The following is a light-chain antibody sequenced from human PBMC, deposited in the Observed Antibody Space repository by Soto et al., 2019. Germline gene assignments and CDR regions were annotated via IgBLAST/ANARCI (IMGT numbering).Light chain of an antibody. J-gene: IGKJ1*01. V-gene: IGKV1-39*01. CDR3: QQSYSTTWT. CDR1: QGISSF. Sequence: DIQMTQSPSSLSASVGDRATMTFQAIQGISSFFNCYQQKPGQAPNLLIYGASSLQSGVLSRFSGSGSETDFTLTISSLQPEDFATYPCQQSYSTTWTFGQGTKVDIK. CDR2: GAS.